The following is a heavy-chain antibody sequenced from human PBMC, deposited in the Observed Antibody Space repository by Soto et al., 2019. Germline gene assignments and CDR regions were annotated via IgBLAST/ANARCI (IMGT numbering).Heavy chain of an antibody. D-gene: IGHD3-9*01. Sequence: ASVKVSCKASGYTFTSYGISWVRQAPGQRLEWMGWISAYNGNTNYAQKLQGRVTMTTDTSTSTAYMELRSLRSDDTAVYYCARDRRSSPYYDILTGHYPFDYWGQGTLVTVSS. CDR3: ARDRRSSPYYDILTGHYPFDY. CDR2: ISAYNGNT. J-gene: IGHJ4*02. V-gene: IGHV1-18*01. CDR1: GYTFTSYG.